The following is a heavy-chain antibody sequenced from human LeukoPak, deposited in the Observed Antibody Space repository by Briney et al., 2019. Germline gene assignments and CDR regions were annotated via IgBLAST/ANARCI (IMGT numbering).Heavy chain of an antibody. D-gene: IGHD3-3*01. CDR1: GGSISSYY. CDR3: ARVKYYDFWSGYWDRNYYYYYMDV. CDR2: IYYSGST. V-gene: IGHV4-59*01. J-gene: IGHJ6*03. Sequence: PSETLSLTCTVSGGSISSYYWSWIRQPPGKGLEWIGYIYYSGSTNYNPSLKSRVTISVDTSKNQFSLKLSSVTAADTAVYYCARVKYYDFWSGYWDRNYYYYYMDVWGKGTTVTVSS.